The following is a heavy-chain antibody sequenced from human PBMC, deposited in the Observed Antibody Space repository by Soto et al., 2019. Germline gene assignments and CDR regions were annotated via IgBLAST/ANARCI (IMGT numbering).Heavy chain of an antibody. V-gene: IGHV3-23*01. CDR3: AKRRYYDFWSGSWFDP. CDR2: ISGSGGST. Sequence: GRALRLSCAAAGFTFSSYAMSWVRQAPGKGLEWVSAISGSGGSTYYADSVKGRFTISRDNSKNTLYLQMNSLRAEDTAVYYCAKRRYYDFWSGSWFDPWGQGTLVTVSS. CDR1: GFTFSSYA. J-gene: IGHJ5*02. D-gene: IGHD3-3*01.